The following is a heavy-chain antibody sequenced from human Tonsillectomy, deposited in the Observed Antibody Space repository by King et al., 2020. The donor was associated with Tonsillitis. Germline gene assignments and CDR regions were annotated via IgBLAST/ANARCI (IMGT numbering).Heavy chain of an antibody. V-gene: IGHV4-39*07. Sequence: QLQESGPGLVKPSETLSLTCTVSGGSISSSSYYWGWVRQPPGKGLEWIGNIFYSGTTYYNPSLKSRVTISVDTSKNQFSLKLSSVTAADTAVYYCARGYGSGWSAVGIVGSPTYFDYWGQGTLVTVSS. CDR1: GGSISSSSYY. D-gene: IGHD6-19*01. CDR2: IFYSGTT. J-gene: IGHJ4*02. CDR3: ARGYGSGWSAVGIVGSPTYFDY.